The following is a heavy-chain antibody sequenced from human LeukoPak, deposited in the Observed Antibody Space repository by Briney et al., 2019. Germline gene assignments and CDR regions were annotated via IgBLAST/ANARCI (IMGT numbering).Heavy chain of an antibody. J-gene: IGHJ5*02. V-gene: IGHV1-69*01. CDR2: IIPIFGTA. Sequence: SVKVSCKASGGTFSSYAISWVRQAPGQGLEWMGGIIPIFGTANYAQKFQGRVTITADESTSTAYMELSSLRSEDTAVYYCARADYDSSGYYRLPPYNWFDPWGQGTLVTVSS. D-gene: IGHD3-22*01. CDR3: ARADYDSSGYYRLPPYNWFDP. CDR1: GGTFSSYA.